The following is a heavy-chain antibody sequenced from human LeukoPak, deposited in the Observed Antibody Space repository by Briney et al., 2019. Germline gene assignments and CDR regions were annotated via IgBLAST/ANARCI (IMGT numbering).Heavy chain of an antibody. Sequence: SETLSLTCTVSGGSISSSSYYWGWLRQPPGTGREWIGSIYYSGSTYYNPSLKSRVTISVDTSKNQFSLKLSSVTAADTAVYYCARGVYYYDSRGAFDIWGQGTMVTVSS. CDR3: ARGVYYYDSRGAFDI. CDR1: GGSISSSSYY. J-gene: IGHJ3*02. CDR2: IYYSGST. D-gene: IGHD3-22*01. V-gene: IGHV4-39*01.